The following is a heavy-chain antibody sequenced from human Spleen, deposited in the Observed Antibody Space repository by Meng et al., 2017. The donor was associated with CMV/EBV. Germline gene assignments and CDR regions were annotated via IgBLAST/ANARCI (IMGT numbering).Heavy chain of an antibody. CDR3: ARDGGRIDY. V-gene: IGHV1-18*01. D-gene: IGHD3-16*01. CDR2: ISVYNGDT. Sequence: VSCKTCGYTFSSFGISWVRQAPGQGLEWMGWISVYNGDTNYAQKFQDRVTMTTDTSTSTAHMRLRSLRSEDTAIYYCARDGGRIDYWGQGTLVTVSS. J-gene: IGHJ4*02. CDR1: GYTFSSFG.